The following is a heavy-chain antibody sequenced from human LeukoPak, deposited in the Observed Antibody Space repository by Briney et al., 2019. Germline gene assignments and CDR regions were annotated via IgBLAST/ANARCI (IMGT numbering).Heavy chain of an antibody. CDR3: ARRGYYDSSGYSGNWFDP. Sequence: PSETLSLTCTVSGGSISSYYWSWIRQPPGKRLEWIGYIYYSGSTKYNPSLKSRVTMSVDTSTNQFSLKLSSVTAADTAVYYCARRGYYDSSGYSGNWFDPWGQGTLVTVSS. V-gene: IGHV4-59*08. CDR2: IYYSGST. D-gene: IGHD3-22*01. J-gene: IGHJ5*02. CDR1: GGSISSYY.